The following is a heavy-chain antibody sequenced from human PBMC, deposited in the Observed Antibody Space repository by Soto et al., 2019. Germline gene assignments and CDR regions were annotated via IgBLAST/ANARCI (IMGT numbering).Heavy chain of an antibody. CDR2: IYYSGST. Sequence: SETLSLTCTVSGGSISSDSYYWSWIRQHPGKGLEWIGYIYYSGSTYYNPSLKSRVTISVDTSKNQFSLKLSSVTAADTAVYYCARDYRASFPAYYYYGMDVWGQGTTVTVSS. CDR1: GGSISSDSYY. J-gene: IGHJ6*02. CDR3: ARDYRASFPAYYYYGMDV. D-gene: IGHD3-16*02. V-gene: IGHV4-31*03.